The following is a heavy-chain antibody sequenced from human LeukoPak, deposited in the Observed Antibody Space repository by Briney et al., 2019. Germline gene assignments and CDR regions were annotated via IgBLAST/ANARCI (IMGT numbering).Heavy chain of an antibody. CDR1: GGSISSSSYY. J-gene: IGHJ4*02. Sequence: SETLSLTCTVSGGSISSSSYYWGWIRQPPGKGLEWIGSIYYSGSTYYNPSHKSRVTISVDTSKNQFSLKLSSVTAADTAVYYCASQYQLLLYSIDYWGQGTLVTVSS. D-gene: IGHD2-2*01. CDR3: ASQYQLLLYSIDY. CDR2: IYYSGST. V-gene: IGHV4-39*01.